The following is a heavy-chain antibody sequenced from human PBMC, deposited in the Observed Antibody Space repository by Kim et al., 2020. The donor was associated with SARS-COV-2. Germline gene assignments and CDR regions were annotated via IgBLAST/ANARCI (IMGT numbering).Heavy chain of an antibody. CDR3: ARGNHY. J-gene: IGHJ4*02. Sequence: NQSHSTKYHPTLKSRVTISGDTSKNQFSLKLSSVTAADTAVYYCARGNHYWGQGTLVTVSS. CDR2: NQSHST. V-gene: IGHV4-34*01.